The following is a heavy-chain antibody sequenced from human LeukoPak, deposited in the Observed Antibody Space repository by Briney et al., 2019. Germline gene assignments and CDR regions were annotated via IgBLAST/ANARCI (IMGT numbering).Heavy chain of an antibody. CDR3: ARDWQQLVDY. V-gene: IGHV1-46*01. J-gene: IGHJ4*02. D-gene: IGHD6-13*01. CDR1: GDTFTNYY. CDR2: INPSGSST. Sequence: GASVKVSCKASGDTFTNYYIHWVRQAPGQGLEWMGIINPSGSSTSYAQKFQGRVTMTRDTSTSTVNMELRSLRSDDTAVYYCARDWQQLVDYWGQGTLVTVSS.